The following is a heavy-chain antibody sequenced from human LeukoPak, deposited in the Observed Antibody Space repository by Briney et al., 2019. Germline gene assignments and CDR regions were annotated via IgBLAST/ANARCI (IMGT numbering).Heavy chain of an antibody. Sequence: TGGSLRLSCAASGFTFSSYLMSWVCQAPGKGLEWVANIKQDGSEKYYVDSVKGRFTISRDNAKNSLYLQMNSLRAEDTAVYYCARDRGRQDYWGQGTLVTVSS. J-gene: IGHJ4*02. CDR2: IKQDGSEK. D-gene: IGHD3-10*01. CDR1: GFTFSSYL. V-gene: IGHV3-7*01. CDR3: ARDRGRQDY.